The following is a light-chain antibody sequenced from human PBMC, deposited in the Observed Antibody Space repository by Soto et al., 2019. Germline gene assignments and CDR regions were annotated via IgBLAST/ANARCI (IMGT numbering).Light chain of an antibody. CDR1: QTISSW. CDR2: KAS. Sequence: IQMTQSPSTLSGSVGDRVTITCRASQTISSWLAWYQQKPGKAPKLLIYKASTLKSGVPSRFSGSGSGTEFTLTISSLQLDDFATYYCQQLFDSPITFGQGTRLEIK. CDR3: QQLFDSPIT. V-gene: IGKV1-5*03. J-gene: IGKJ5*01.